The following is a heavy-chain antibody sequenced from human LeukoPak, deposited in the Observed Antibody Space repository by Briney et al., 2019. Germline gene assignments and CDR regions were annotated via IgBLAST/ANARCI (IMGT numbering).Heavy chain of an antibody. D-gene: IGHD1-26*01. CDR3: NTPKSGDGAFDI. CDR1: GGTFSSYA. CDR2: IIPIFGTA. V-gene: IGHV1-69*13. Sequence: SVKVSCKASGGTFSSYAIGWVRQAPGQGLEWMGGIIPIFGTANYAQKFQGRVTITADESTSTAYMELSSLRSEDTAVYYCNTPKSGDGAFDIWGQGTMVTVSS. J-gene: IGHJ3*02.